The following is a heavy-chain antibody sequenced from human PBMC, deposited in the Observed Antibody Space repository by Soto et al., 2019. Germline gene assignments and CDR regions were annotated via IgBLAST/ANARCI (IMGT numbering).Heavy chain of an antibody. J-gene: IGHJ6*02. D-gene: IGHD3-10*01. CDR1: GGSISSYY. V-gene: IGHV4-59*01. CDR3: ARGGGSGSYFYYYYGMDV. Sequence: SETLSLTCTVSGGSISSYYWSWIRQPPGKELEWIGYIYYSGSTNYNPSLKSRVTISVDTSKNQFSLKLSSVTAADTAVYYCARGGGSGSYFYYYYGMDVWGQGTTVTVS. CDR2: IYYSGST.